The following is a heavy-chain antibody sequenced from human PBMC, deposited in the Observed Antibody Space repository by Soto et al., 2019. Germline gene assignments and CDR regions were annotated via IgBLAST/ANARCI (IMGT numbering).Heavy chain of an antibody. V-gene: IGHV3-30-3*01. CDR2: ISYDGSNK. CDR3: ARERVTAMFDY. CDR1: GFTFSSYA. D-gene: IGHD2-21*02. Sequence: GGSLRLSCAASGFTFSSYAMHWVRQAPGKGLEWVAVISYDGSNKYYADSVKGRFTISRDNSKNTLYLQMNSLRAEDTAVYYCARERVTAMFDYWGQGTLVTVSS. J-gene: IGHJ4*02.